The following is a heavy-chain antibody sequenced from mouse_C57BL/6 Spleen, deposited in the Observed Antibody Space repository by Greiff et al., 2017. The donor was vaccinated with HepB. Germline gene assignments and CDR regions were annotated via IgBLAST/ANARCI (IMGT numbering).Heavy chain of an antibody. CDR2: IYPGSGST. D-gene: IGHD2-5*01. V-gene: IGHV1-55*01. CDR1: GYTFTSYW. J-gene: IGHJ2*01. CDR3: ARSPTYYSNYDFDY. Sequence: QLQQPGAELVKPGASVKMSCKASGYTFTSYWITWVKQRPGQGLEWIGDIYPGSGSTNYNEKFKSKATLTVDTSSSTAYMQLSSLTSEDSAVYYCARSPTYYSNYDFDYWGQGTTLTVSS.